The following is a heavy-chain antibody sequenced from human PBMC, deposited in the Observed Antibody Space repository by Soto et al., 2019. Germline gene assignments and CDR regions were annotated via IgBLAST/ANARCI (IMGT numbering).Heavy chain of an antibody. D-gene: IGHD6-6*01. V-gene: IGHV1-58*01. CDR3: AKAQSAYSSSYVAY. J-gene: IGHJ4*02. Sequence: SVKVSCKASGFTFTSSSVQWVRQARGRRLEWIGWIVVGSGNTNYAQKFQERVTITRDMSTSTAYMKLSSLRSEDTAVYYCAKAQSAYSSSYVAYWGQGTLVTVSS. CDR2: IVVGSGNT. CDR1: GFTFTSSS.